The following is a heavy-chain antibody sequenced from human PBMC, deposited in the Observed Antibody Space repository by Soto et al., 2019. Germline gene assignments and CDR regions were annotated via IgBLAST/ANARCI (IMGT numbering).Heavy chain of an antibody. D-gene: IGHD6-19*01. V-gene: IGHV3-33*01. J-gene: IGHJ4*02. Sequence: QVQLVESGGGVVQPGTSLRLSCAASGFTFSAYGLHWVRQAPGKGLDWVALIWYDGSRTHYAESVKGRFTISRDKSKNTLFLQMNSLRVEDTGVYYCAREQIGVAGSTYDYWGQGTLVTVSS. CDR2: IWYDGSRT. CDR1: GFTFSAYG. CDR3: AREQIGVAGSTYDY.